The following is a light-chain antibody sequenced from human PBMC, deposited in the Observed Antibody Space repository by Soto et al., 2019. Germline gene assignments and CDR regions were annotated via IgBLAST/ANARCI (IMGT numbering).Light chain of an antibody. J-gene: IGKJ1*01. CDR2: AAS. CDR1: QGISNY. Sequence: DIQMTQSPSSLSASEGDRVTITCRASQGISNYLAWYQQKPGKVPKLLIYAASTLHSGVPSRFSGSGSGTDFTLTISSLQPEDVATYYCQKYNSAPRTFGQGTKVEIK. V-gene: IGKV1-27*01. CDR3: QKYNSAPRT.